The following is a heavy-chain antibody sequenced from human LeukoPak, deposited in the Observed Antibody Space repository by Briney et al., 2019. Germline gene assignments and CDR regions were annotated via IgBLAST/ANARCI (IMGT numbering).Heavy chain of an antibody. CDR3: ARNDHGSSGFDY. V-gene: IGHV4-28*01. D-gene: IGHD3-22*01. J-gene: IGHJ4*02. Sequence: PSETLSLTCAVSGYSISNSNWWGWIRQPPGKGLEWIGYIYYSGSTYYNPSLKSRVTMSADTSKNQFSLKLTSVTAADTAIYYCARNDHGSSGFDYWGQGSLVTVSS. CDR1: GYSISNSNW. CDR2: IYYSGST.